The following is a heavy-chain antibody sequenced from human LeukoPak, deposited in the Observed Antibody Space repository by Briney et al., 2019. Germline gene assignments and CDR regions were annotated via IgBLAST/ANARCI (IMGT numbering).Heavy chain of an antibody. Sequence: ASVKVSCKTSGYTFTGYYMHWVRQAPGQGLEWMGWINPNSGGTNYAQKFQGRVTMTRNTSISTAYLELSRLRSDDTAVYYCARAEVVLMVYAIGEAFDIWGQGTMVTVSS. J-gene: IGHJ3*02. D-gene: IGHD2-8*01. CDR3: ARAEVVLMVYAIGEAFDI. V-gene: IGHV1-2*02. CDR1: GYTFTGYY. CDR2: INPNSGGT.